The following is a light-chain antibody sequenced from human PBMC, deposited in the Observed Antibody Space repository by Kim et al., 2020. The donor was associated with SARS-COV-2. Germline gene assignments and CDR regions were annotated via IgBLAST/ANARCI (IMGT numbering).Light chain of an antibody. V-gene: IGLV1-47*01. CDR1: TNY. CDR3: AAWDASLTGWI. CDR2: RND. J-gene: IGLJ2*01. Sequence: ELTQPPSASGSPGQRVTISCSGTTNYVYWYQHFPGAAPKLLLYRNDQRPSGVPDRFSGSKSGSSASLAISGLRSEDEADYYCAAWDASLTGWIFGGGTQLTVL.